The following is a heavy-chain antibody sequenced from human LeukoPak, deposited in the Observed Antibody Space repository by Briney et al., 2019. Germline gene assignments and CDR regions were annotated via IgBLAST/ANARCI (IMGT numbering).Heavy chain of an antibody. CDR3: AKWDGMDV. CDR1: GFTFDDYA. V-gene: IGHV3-9*01. J-gene: IGHJ6*02. CDR2: ISWNSGSI. Sequence: GRSLRLSCAASGFTFDDYAMPWVRQAPGKGLEWVSGISWNSGSIGYADSVKGRFTISRGNAKNSLYLQMNSLRAEDTALYYCAKWDGMDVWGQGTTVTVSS.